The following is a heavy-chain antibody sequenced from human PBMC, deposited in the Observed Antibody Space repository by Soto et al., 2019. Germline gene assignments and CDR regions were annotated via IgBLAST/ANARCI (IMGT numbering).Heavy chain of an antibody. V-gene: IGHV3-30-3*01. CDR2: ISYDGSNK. J-gene: IGHJ4*02. CDR3: ARDRLLRGLDY. D-gene: IGHD1-26*01. Sequence: QVQLVESGGGVVQPGRSLRLSCAASGFTFSSYAMHWVRQAPGKGLEWVAVISYDGSNKYYADSVKGRFTISRDNSKNTLYLQMNSLRAEDTAVYYCARDRLLRGLDYWGQGPLVTVSS. CDR1: GFTFSSYA.